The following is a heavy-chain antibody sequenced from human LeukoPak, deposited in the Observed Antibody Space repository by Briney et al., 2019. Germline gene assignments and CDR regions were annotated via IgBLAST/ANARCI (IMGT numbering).Heavy chain of an antibody. CDR2: IYYSGST. V-gene: IGHV4-59*08. D-gene: IGHD6-13*01. CDR3: ARHVGSSSWYDY. Sequence: RSETLSLTCTVSGGSISSYYWSLIRQPPGKGLEWIGYIYYSGSTNYNPSLKSRVTISVDTSKNQFSLKLSSVTAADTAVYYCARHVGSSSWYDYWGQGTLVTVSS. CDR1: GGSISSYY. J-gene: IGHJ4*02.